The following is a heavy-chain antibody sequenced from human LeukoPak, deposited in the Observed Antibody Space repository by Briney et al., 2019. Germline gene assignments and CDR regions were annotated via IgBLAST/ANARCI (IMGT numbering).Heavy chain of an antibody. Sequence: GGSLRLSCAASGFTFSSYSMQWVRQTPGKGLEWLAIISHDGSNTYYADSVKGRITISRDNSKNTLYLQMNSLRAEDTAVYYCAKVRWGSDNALDSWGQGTLVTASS. CDR3: AKVRWGSDNALDS. V-gene: IGHV3-30*18. J-gene: IGHJ4*02. D-gene: IGHD3-16*01. CDR2: ISHDGSNT. CDR1: GFTFSSYS.